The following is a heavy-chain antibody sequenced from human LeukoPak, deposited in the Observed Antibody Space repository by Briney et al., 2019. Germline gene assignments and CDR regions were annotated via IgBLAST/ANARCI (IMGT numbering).Heavy chain of an antibody. Sequence: SETLSLTCTVSGGSISSYYWSWIRQPAGKGLEWIGRIYTSGSINYNPSLKSRVTMSVDTSKNQFSLKLSSVTAADTAVYYCAREKRCSSTSCYGIDYWGQGTLVTVSS. CDR3: AREKRCSSTSCYGIDY. D-gene: IGHD2-2*01. CDR2: IYTSGSI. CDR1: GGSISSYY. J-gene: IGHJ4*02. V-gene: IGHV4-4*07.